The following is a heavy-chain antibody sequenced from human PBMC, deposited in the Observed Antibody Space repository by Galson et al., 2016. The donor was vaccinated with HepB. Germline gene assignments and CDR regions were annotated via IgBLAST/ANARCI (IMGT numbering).Heavy chain of an antibody. CDR2: ISYDGGNK. CDR1: GFTFSSYA. Sequence: SLRLSCAASGFTFSSYAMHWVRQAPGKRLEWVALISYDGGNKYYADSVKGRFTISRDNSKNTLYLQVNSLRAEDTAVYYCARGANTVAADYWGQGTLVTVSS. D-gene: IGHD6-19*01. J-gene: IGHJ4*02. CDR3: ARGANTVAADY. V-gene: IGHV3-30*04.